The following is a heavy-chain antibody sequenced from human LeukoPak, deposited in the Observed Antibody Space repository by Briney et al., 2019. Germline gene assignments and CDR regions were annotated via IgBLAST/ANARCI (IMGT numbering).Heavy chain of an antibody. CDR2: INHSGST. CDR1: GGSFSGYY. CDR3: AVRVVPAAMRTYYYYGMDV. D-gene: IGHD2-2*01. V-gene: IGHV4-34*01. J-gene: IGHJ6*02. Sequence: PSETLSLTCAVYGGSFSGYYWSWIRQPPGKGLEWVGEINHSGSTNYNPSLKSRVTISVDTSKNQFSLKLSSVTAADTAVYYCAVRVVPAAMRTYYYYGMDVWGQGTTVTVSS.